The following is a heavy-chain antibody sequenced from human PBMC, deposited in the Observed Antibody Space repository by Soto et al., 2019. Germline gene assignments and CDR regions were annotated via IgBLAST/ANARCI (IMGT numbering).Heavy chain of an antibody. CDR2: ISCDGSNK. Sequence: GGSLRLSCAASGFTFSSYGMHWVRQAPGKGLEWVAVISCDGSNKYYADSVKGRFTISRDNSKNTLYLQMNSLRAEDTAVYYCAKDTSGYCSGGSCPNWGQGTLVTVSS. CDR3: AKDTSGYCSGGSCPN. V-gene: IGHV3-30*18. J-gene: IGHJ4*02. D-gene: IGHD2-15*01. CDR1: GFTFSSYG.